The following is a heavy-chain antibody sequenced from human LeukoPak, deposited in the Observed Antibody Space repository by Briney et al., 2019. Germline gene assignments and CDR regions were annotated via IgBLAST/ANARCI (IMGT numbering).Heavy chain of an antibody. CDR2: IWYDGSNK. CDR3: ARDRDGMDV. CDR1: GFTFSSYG. V-gene: IGHV3-33*01. Sequence: GGSLRLSCAASGFTFSSYGMHWVRQAPGKGLEWVAVIWYDGSNKYYADSVKGRFTISRDNSKNTLYPQMNSLRAEDTAVYYCARDRDGMDVWGQGTTVTVSS. J-gene: IGHJ6*02.